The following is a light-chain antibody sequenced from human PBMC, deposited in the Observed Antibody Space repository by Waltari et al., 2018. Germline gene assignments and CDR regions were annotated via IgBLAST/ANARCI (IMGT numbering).Light chain of an antibody. CDR2: ETR. CDR3: QAWDSNTVI. J-gene: IGLJ2*01. Sequence: SYDLTQPPSVSVSPGQTASITRLGDKLGYRYVSWYQQRPGHSPVLVIYETRRRPSGIPERFSGSDSGNTATLTISGTQAMDEADYYCQAWDSNTVIFGGGTKLTVL. V-gene: IGLV3-1*01. CDR1: KLGYRY.